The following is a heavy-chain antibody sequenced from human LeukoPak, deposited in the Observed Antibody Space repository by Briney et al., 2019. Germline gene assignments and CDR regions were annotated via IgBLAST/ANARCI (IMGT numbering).Heavy chain of an antibody. V-gene: IGHV6-1*01. Sequence: SQTLSLTCAISGDTVSSNTAAWNWIRQSPSRGLEWLGRTYYRSKWNNDYAVSVQNRITVNPDTSKNQFSLQLKSATPEDTAVYYCTRQRSTSTDYYGMDVWGQGTTVTVSS. J-gene: IGHJ6*02. CDR2: TYYRSKWNN. CDR3: TRQRSTSTDYYGMDV. D-gene: IGHD6-6*01. CDR1: GDTVSSNTAA.